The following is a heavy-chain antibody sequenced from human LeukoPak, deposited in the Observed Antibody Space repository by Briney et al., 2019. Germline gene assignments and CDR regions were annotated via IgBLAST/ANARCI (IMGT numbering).Heavy chain of an antibody. J-gene: IGHJ4*02. D-gene: IGHD6-19*01. V-gene: IGHV4-59*08. Sequence: SETLSLTCTVSGGSISSYYWTWIRQPPGKGLEWIGQIYSSGSTNYNPSLKSRVTISVDTSKNQFSLKLNSVTAADTALYYCARRSSRTGWSFDYWGQGTLVAVSS. CDR2: IYSSGST. CDR3: ARRSSRTGWSFDY. CDR1: GGSISSYY.